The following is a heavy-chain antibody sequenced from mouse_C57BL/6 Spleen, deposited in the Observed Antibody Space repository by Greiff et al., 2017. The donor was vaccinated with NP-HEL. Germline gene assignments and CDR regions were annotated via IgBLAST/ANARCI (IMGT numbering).Heavy chain of an antibody. CDR2: IDPETGGT. V-gene: IGHV1-15*01. Sequence: VQLQQSGAELVRPGASVTLSCKASGYTFTDYEMHWVKQTPVHGLEWIGAIDPETGGTAYNQKFKGKAILTADKSSSTAYMELSSLTSEDSAVYSCTRYPTPSTVVGPDAMDYWGQGTSVTVSS. J-gene: IGHJ4*01. CDR1: GYTFTDYE. CDR3: TRYPTPSTVVGPDAMDY. D-gene: IGHD1-1*01.